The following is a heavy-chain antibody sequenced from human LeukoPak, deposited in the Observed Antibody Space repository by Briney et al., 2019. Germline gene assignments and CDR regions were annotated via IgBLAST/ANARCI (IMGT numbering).Heavy chain of an antibody. CDR1: GYSFTSYW. CDR3: ARRRYYDSSGDFDY. Sequence: GESLKISCKGSGYSFTSYWTGWVRQMPGKGLEWMGIIYPGDSDTRYSPSFQGQATISADKSISTAYLQWSSLKASDTAMYYCARRRYYDSSGDFDYWGQGTLVTVSS. D-gene: IGHD3-22*01. V-gene: IGHV5-51*01. CDR2: IYPGDSDT. J-gene: IGHJ4*02.